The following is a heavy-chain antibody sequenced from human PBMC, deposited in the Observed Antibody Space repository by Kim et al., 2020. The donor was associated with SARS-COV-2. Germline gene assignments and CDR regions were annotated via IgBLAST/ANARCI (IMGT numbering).Heavy chain of an antibody. Sequence: KSRVTISVDTSKNQFSLKLSSVTAADTAVYYCARDQGSGSGSYYPSGMDVWGQGTTVTVSS. CDR3: ARDQGSGSGSYYPSGMDV. J-gene: IGHJ6*02. D-gene: IGHD3-10*01. V-gene: IGHV4-31*02.